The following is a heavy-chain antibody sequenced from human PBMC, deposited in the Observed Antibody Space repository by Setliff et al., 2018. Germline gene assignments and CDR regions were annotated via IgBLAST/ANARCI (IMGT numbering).Heavy chain of an antibody. CDR2: VYTTGST. D-gene: IGHD3-10*01. CDR1: GGSMGSYY. CDR3: ARVRITPYCMDV. J-gene: IGHJ6*03. Sequence: SETLSLTCTVSGGSMGSYYWTWIRQSAGKGLEWIGRVYTTGSTAFNPSLNSRGTMSLDKSKNQFSLKLYSVTAADTAVYFCARVRITPYCMDVWGKGTTVTVSS. V-gene: IGHV4-4*07.